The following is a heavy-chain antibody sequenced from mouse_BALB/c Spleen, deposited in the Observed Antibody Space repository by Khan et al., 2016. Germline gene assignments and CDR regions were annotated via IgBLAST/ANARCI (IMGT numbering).Heavy chain of an antibody. V-gene: IGHV14-3*02. CDR2: IDPANGNT. CDR3: ARSERLRWFAY. Sequence: IQLVQSGAELVKPGASVKLSCTASGFNIKDTYMHWVKQRPEQGLEWIGRIDPANGNTKYDPKFQGKATITADTSSNTAYLQLSSLTSEDTAVYYCARSERLRWFAYWGQGTLVTVSA. CDR1: GFNIKDTY. D-gene: IGHD1-2*01. J-gene: IGHJ3*01.